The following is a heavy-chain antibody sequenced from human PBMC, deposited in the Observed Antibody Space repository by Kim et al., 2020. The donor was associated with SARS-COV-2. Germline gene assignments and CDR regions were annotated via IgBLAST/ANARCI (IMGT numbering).Heavy chain of an antibody. V-gene: IGHV4-39*07. D-gene: IGHD3-16*01. CDR3: APRPYYDYVWGSYGNGMGV. CDR2: IYYSGST. Sequence: SETLSLTCTVSGGSISSSSYYWGWIRQPPGKGLEWIGSIYYSGSTYYNPSLKSRVTISIDTSKNQFSLKLSSVTAADTAVYYCAPRPYYDYVWGSYGNGMGVWGQGTPVTVSS. CDR1: GGSISSSSYY. J-gene: IGHJ6*02.